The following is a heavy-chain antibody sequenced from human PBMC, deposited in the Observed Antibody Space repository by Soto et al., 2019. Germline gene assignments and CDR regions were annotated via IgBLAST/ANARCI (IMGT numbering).Heavy chain of an antibody. CDR2: IYYSGST. Sequence: SETLSLTGTVSGGSISSGGYYWSWIRQHPGKGLEWIGYIYYSGSTYYNPSLKSRVTISVDTSKNQFSLKLSSVTAADTAVYYCARGDIVVVPAANPGPYDAFDIWGQGTMVTVSS. J-gene: IGHJ3*02. CDR1: GGSISSGGYY. D-gene: IGHD2-2*01. CDR3: ARGDIVVVPAANPGPYDAFDI. V-gene: IGHV4-31*03.